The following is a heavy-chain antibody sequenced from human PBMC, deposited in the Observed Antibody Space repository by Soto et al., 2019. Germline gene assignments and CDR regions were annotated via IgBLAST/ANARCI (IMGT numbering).Heavy chain of an antibody. CDR3: ARYCGGDCSTDAFDI. D-gene: IGHD2-21*02. CDR2: INPSGGST. V-gene: IGHV1-46*01. CDR1: GYTFTSYH. J-gene: IGHJ3*02. Sequence: VASVKVSCKASGYTFTSYHMHWVRQAPGQGLELMGIINPSGGSTSYAQKFQGRVTMTRDTSTSTVYMELSSLRSEDTAVYYCARYCGGDCSTDAFDIWGQGTMVTVSS.